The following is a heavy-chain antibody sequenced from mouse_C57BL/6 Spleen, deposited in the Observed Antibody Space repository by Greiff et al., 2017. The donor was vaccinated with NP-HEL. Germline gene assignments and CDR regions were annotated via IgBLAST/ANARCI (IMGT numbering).Heavy chain of an antibody. J-gene: IGHJ3*01. V-gene: IGHV1-69*01. CDR3: ARPYYYGTKVFAY. CDR2: IDPSDSYT. D-gene: IGHD1-1*01. CDR1: GYTFTSYW. Sequence: VQLQQPGAELVMPGASVKLSCKASGYTFTSYWMHWVKQRPGQGLEWIGEIDPSDSYTNYNQKFKGKSTLTVDKSSSTAYMQLSSLTSEDSAVYYCARPYYYGTKVFAYWGRGTLVTVSA.